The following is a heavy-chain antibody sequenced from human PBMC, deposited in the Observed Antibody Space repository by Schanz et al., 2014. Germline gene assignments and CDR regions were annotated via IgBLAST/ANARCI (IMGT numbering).Heavy chain of an antibody. CDR2: IASGGSHT. Sequence: EVQLVESGGGLVQPGGSLRLSCAPTGLTFSSYAMSWVRQAPGKGLEWVSTIASGGSHTFYADSVRGRFTISRDDSKNTLYLQMNSLRPEDTAVYYCAKEDRNHNSDYVYWGQGTLVTVSS. CDR1: GLTFSSYA. CDR3: AKEDRNHNSDYVY. D-gene: IGHD3-22*01. V-gene: IGHV3-23*04. J-gene: IGHJ4*02.